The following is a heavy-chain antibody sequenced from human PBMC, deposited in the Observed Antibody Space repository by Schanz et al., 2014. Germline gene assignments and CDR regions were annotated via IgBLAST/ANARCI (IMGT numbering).Heavy chain of an antibody. CDR1: GYTFTSHG. CDR3: ARAKRCGDMDV. CDR2: ITAYNGDT. Sequence: QVQLVQSGAEVKKPGASVKVSCKASGYTFTSHGISWVRQAPGQGLEWMGWITAYNGDTNYALKLQGRVTLTTDTATSTAYMELRNLRSDDTAVYCCARAKRCGDMDVWGQGTTVTVSS. J-gene: IGHJ6*02. D-gene: IGHD3-10*01. V-gene: IGHV1-18*01.